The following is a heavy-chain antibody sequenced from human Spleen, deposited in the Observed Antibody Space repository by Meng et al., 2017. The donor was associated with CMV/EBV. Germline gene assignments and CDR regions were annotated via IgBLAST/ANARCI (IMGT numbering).Heavy chain of an antibody. CDR3: AEIEWVGY. CDR2: INPNLGIT. Sequence: ASMKVSCKASGYTFTGYYLHWVRQAPGQGLEWMGCINPNLGITNYAQNFQGRVTMTRDTSISAAYMELSGLRSDDTAVYYCAEIEWVGYWGQGTPVTVSS. V-gene: IGHV1-2*02. CDR1: GYTFTGYY. J-gene: IGHJ4*02. D-gene: IGHD6-19*01.